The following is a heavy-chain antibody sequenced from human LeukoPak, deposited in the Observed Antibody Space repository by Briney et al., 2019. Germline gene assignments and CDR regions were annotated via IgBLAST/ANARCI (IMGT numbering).Heavy chain of an antibody. Sequence: GGSLRLSCAASGVTFSTYSMNWVRQAPGKGLEWVSYISSSSSTIYYADSVKGRFTISRDNAKNSLYLQMNSLRAEDTAVYYCARDGSGYSQGYLKYNWFDPWGQGTLVTVSS. V-gene: IGHV3-48*04. CDR1: GVTFSTYS. J-gene: IGHJ5*02. D-gene: IGHD3-22*01. CDR3: ARDGSGYSQGYLKYNWFDP. CDR2: ISSSSSTI.